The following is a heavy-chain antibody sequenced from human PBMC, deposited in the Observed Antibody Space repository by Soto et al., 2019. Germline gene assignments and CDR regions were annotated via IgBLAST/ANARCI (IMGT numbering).Heavy chain of an antibody. Sequence: EVQLVESGGGLIQPGGSLRLSCAASGFSVSSNYMSWVRQAPGKGLEGVSVFYTDGSRYYADSVKGRCTMSRDTSKNTLNLQMNNLRAEDTAVYYCTREDYYGSKMHGMDVWGQGTTVTVSS. D-gene: IGHD3-22*01. CDR1: GFSVSSNY. CDR3: TREDYYGSKMHGMDV. J-gene: IGHJ6*02. CDR2: FYTDGSR. V-gene: IGHV3-53*01.